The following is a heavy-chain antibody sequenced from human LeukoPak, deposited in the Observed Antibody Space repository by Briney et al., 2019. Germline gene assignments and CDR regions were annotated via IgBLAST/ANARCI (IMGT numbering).Heavy chain of an antibody. D-gene: IGHD3-16*01. Sequence: SVKVSCKASGGTFSSYAISWVRQAPGQGLEWMGRIIPIFGIANYAQKFQGRVTITADKSTSTAYMELSSLRSEDMAVYYCAREGSRGPILGELDYWGQENLVSVSS. V-gene: IGHV1-69*04. J-gene: IGHJ4*02. CDR1: GGTFSSYA. CDR2: IIPIFGIA. CDR3: AREGSRGPILGELDY.